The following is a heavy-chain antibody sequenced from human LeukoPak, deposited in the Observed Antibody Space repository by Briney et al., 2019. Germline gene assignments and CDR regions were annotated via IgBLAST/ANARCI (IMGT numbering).Heavy chain of an antibody. CDR1: GFTFSNAW. J-gene: IGHJ4*02. V-gene: IGHV3-15*01. CDR3: TTGQKSYDILTGRQMHETE. CDR2: IKSKTDGGTT. D-gene: IGHD3-9*01. Sequence: GGSLRLSCAASGFTFSNAWMSWVRQAPGKGLEWVGRIKSKTDGGTTDYAAPVKGRFTISRDDSKNTLYLQMNSLKTEDTAVYYCTTGQKSYDILTGRQMHETEGGQGTLVTVSS.